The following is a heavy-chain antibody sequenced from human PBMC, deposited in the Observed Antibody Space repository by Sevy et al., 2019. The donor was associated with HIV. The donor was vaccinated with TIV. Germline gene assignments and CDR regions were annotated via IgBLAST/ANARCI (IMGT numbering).Heavy chain of an antibody. Sequence: GGSLRLSCAASGFTFSDYYMSWIRQAPGKGLEWVSYISSSGSTIYYADSVKGRLTISRANAKNSLYLQMNSLRAEDTAVYYCASGGYYYDSSGYYYGDYWGQGTLVTVSS. CDR1: GFTFSDYY. CDR3: ASGGYYYDSSGYYYGDY. D-gene: IGHD3-22*01. J-gene: IGHJ4*02. CDR2: ISSSGSTI. V-gene: IGHV3-11*01.